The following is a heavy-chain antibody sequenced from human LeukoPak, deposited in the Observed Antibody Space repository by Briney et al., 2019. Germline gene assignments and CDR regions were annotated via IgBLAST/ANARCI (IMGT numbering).Heavy chain of an antibody. D-gene: IGHD6-19*01. CDR3: AKKGYSSGWRDSYYFDY. CDR2: IRSDGSNK. CDR1: GFTFSSYG. V-gene: IGHV3-30*02. J-gene: IGHJ4*02. Sequence: GGSLRLSCAASGFTFSSYGMHWVRQAPGKGLEWVAFIRSDGSNKYYADSVKGRFTISRDNSKLYLQMNSLRAEDTAVYYCAKKGYSSGWRDSYYFDYWGQGTLVIVSS.